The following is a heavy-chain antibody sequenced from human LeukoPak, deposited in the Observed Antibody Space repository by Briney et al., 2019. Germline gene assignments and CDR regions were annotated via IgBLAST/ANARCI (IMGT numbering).Heavy chain of an antibody. CDR3: ARGSTVTPYYFDY. Sequence: SETLSLTCTVSSDSISSYYWSWIRQPPGKGLEWIGHIYNSGSTSYNPSLKSRVTISVDTSKNQFSLKVSSVTDADTAVYYCARGSTVTPYYFDYWGLGTLVTVSS. V-gene: IGHV4-59*01. CDR1: SDSISSYY. J-gene: IGHJ4*02. CDR2: IYNSGST. D-gene: IGHD4-17*01.